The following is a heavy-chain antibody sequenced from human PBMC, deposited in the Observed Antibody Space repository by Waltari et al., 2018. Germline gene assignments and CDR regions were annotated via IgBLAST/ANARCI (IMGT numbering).Heavy chain of an antibody. J-gene: IGHJ4*02. CDR1: GHIVSANY. Sequence: EVQLVESGGGLIQPGGSLRLSCAASGHIVSANYMNWVRQAPGKGPQWVSVIYSAGRTYYADSVKGRFTISRDNTKNTVYLQMNNLKTEDTAVYYCARPGEGPSSHWGQGTLVTVSS. V-gene: IGHV3-53*01. D-gene: IGHD4-17*01. CDR3: ARPGEGPSSH. CDR2: IYSAGRT.